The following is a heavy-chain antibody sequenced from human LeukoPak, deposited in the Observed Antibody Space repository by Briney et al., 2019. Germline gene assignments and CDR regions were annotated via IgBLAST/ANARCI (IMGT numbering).Heavy chain of an antibody. J-gene: IGHJ6*03. V-gene: IGHV3-23*01. D-gene: IGHD2-2*02. CDR1: GFTFSSYA. CDR2: ISGSGGST. CDR3: AKGLTGYCSSTSCYKGERYYYYYYMDV. Sequence: HPGGSLRLSCAASGFTFSSYAMSWVRQAPGKGLEWVSAISGSGGSTYYADSVKGRFTISRDNSKNTLYLQMNSLRAEDTAVYYCAKGLTGYCSSTSCYKGERYYYYYYMDVWGKGTTVTLSS.